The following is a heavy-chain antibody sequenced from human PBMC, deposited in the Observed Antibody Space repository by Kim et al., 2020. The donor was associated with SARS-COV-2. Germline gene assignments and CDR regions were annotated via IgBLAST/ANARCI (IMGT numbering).Heavy chain of an antibody. V-gene: IGHV4-59*08. CDR3: ARHGGDIVVVPAAILDYYYYYGMDV. CDR1: GGSISSYY. CDR2: IYYSGST. D-gene: IGHD2-2*01. Sequence: SETLSLTCTVSGGSISSYYWSWIRQPPGKGLEWIGYIYYSGSTNYNPSLKSRVTISVDTSKNQFSLKLSSVTAADTAVYYCARHGGDIVVVPAAILDYYYYYGMDVWGQGTTVTVSS. J-gene: IGHJ6*02.